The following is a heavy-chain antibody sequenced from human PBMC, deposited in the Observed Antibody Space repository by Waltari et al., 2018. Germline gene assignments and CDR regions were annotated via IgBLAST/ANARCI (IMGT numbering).Heavy chain of an antibody. CDR1: GGSISSGGYY. Sequence: QVQLQESGPGLVKPSQTLSLTCTVSGGSISSGGYYWSWIRQPPGKGLEWIGYIYYSGSTYYNPSLKSRVTISVDTSKNQFSLKLSSVTAADTAVYYCARMEYYYDSSGNPVYYFDYWGQGTLVTVSS. CDR2: IYYSGST. V-gene: IGHV4-31*03. D-gene: IGHD3-22*01. CDR3: ARMEYYYDSSGNPVYYFDY. J-gene: IGHJ4*02.